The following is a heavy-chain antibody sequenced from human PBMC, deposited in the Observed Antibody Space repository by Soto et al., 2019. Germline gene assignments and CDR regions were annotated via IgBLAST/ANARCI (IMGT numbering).Heavy chain of an antibody. D-gene: IGHD2-2*01. CDR3: SRVGCSNSKCYTRGMDV. J-gene: IGHJ6*02. CDR1: GGSISGYY. CDR2: IYSDGTT. V-gene: IGHV4-4*07. Sequence: QMHLQESGPGLVKPSETLSLTCTVSGGSISGYYWSWVRQPAGKGLEWVGRIYSDGTTNYSPSLKGRVTMSLDTYKDQFSLHLNSVTAADTAVYYCSRVGCSNSKCYTRGMDVWGQGTTVTVSS.